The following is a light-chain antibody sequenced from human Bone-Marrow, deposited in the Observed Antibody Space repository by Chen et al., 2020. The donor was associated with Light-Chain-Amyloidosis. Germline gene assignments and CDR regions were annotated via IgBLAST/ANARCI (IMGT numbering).Light chain of an antibody. J-gene: IGKJ4*01. CDR1: QTISSNY. Sequence: EIVLTQSPGPLSLSPGEGANLSCRASQTISSNYLTWYQQKFGQAPRLLIYGSSSRATGIPDRFTGSGSGTDFPLTINRLEPEDFAMYYCQQYGTSPLTFGGGTKVEIK. V-gene: IGKV3-20*01. CDR3: QQYGTSPLT. CDR2: GSS.